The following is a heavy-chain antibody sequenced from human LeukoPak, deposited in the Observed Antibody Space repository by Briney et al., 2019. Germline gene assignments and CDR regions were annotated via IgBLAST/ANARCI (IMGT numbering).Heavy chain of an antibody. V-gene: IGHV1-18*01. D-gene: IGHD3-3*01. CDR1: GYTFTSYG. CDR2: ISAYNGDT. J-gene: IGHJ6*02. Sequence: ASVKVSCKASGYTFTSYGISWVRQAPGQGLEWMGWISAYNGDTNYAQKLQGRVTMTTDTSTSTAYMELRSLRSDDTAVYYCARGVLRFLEWFDYYYYYGMDVWGQGTTVTVPS. CDR3: ARGVLRFLEWFDYYYYYGMDV.